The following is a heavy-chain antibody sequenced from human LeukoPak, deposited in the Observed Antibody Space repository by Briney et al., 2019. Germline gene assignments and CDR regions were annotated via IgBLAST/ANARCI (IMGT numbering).Heavy chain of an antibody. V-gene: IGHV4-31*03. CDR2: IYYSGST. Sequence: PSETLSLTCTVSGGSISSGGYYWSWIRQHPGKGLEWIGYIYYSGSTYYNPSLKSRVTISVDTPKNQFSLKLSSVTAADTAVYYCARDGYSSSSGWFDPWGQGTLVTVSS. J-gene: IGHJ5*02. D-gene: IGHD6-6*01. CDR1: GGSISSGGYY. CDR3: ARDGYSSSSGWFDP.